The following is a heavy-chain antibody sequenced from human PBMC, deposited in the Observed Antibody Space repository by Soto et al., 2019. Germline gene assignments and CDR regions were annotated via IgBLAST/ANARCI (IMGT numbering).Heavy chain of an antibody. J-gene: IGHJ4*02. CDR1: GFTFNSYG. CDR2: ISYDGDRK. V-gene: IGHV3-30*18. D-gene: IGHD1-1*01. CDR3: AKDALLWRNDHYFVL. Sequence: PGWSLRLSCAASGFTFNSYGMHWVRQAPGKGLEWVAVISYDGDRKYYADSVKGRFTISRDNSKNTLYLQMHGLRAEDTAVYYCAKDALLWRNDHYFVLWGEGTLVTVSS.